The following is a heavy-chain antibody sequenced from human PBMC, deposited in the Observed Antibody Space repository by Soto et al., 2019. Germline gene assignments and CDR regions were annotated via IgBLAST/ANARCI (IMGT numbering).Heavy chain of an antibody. J-gene: IGHJ3*02. CDR1: GFTFSSYW. V-gene: IGHV3-7*01. CDR3: AREQGDSSSWYWAAFDI. CDR2: IKQDGSEK. D-gene: IGHD6-13*01. Sequence: GGSLRLSCAASGFTFSSYWMSWVRQAPGKGLEWVANIKQDGSEKYYEDSVKGRFTITRDNAKNSLYLQMNSLRAEDTAGYYCAREQGDSSSWYWAAFDIWGQGTMVTVSS.